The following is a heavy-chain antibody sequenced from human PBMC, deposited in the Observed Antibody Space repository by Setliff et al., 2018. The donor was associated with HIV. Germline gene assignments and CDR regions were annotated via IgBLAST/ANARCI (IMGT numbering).Heavy chain of an antibody. D-gene: IGHD4-17*01. CDR1: GGSISSSSYY. CDR3: ARDSPLNDYGDYGLGYYGMDV. V-gene: IGHV4-39*02. CDR2: IYYSGST. J-gene: IGHJ6*02. Sequence: SSETLSLTCTVSGGSISSSSYYWAWIRQPPGKGLEWIGNIYYSGSTYYNPSLKSRGAMSVDTSKNQFSLRLSSVTAADTAVYYCARDSPLNDYGDYGLGYYGMDVWGQGTTVTVSS.